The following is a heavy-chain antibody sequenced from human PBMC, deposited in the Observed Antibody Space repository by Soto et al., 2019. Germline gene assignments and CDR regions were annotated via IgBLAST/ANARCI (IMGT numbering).Heavy chain of an antibody. CDR2: ISASGGT. CDR1: GFTFSTYP. Sequence: EVQLLESGGDLVQPGGSLRLSCTATGFTFSTYPMSWVRQAPGRGLEWVSAISASGGTFYSASVKGRFTISRDNSKDKLYLQMNSLRAEDTAVYYCAKRDLVDASPRNFDYWGQGTLVTVSS. D-gene: IGHD3-10*01. V-gene: IGHV3-23*01. J-gene: IGHJ4*02. CDR3: AKRDLVDASPRNFDY.